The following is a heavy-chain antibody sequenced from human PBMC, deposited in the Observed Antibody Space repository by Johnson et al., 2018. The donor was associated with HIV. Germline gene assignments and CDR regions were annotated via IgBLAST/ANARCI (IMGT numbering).Heavy chain of an antibody. CDR3: ARERGYYGNPAFDI. V-gene: IGHV3-30*03. CDR2: ISYDGSNK. D-gene: IGHD4-11*01. Sequence: QEQLVESGGGVVQPGRSLRLSCAASGFTFSSYGMHWVRQAPGKGLEWVAVISYDGSNKFYTDSVKGRFSISRDNSKNTLYLQMNSLRTEDTAVYYCARERGYYGNPAFDIWGQGTMVTVSS. CDR1: GFTFSSYG. J-gene: IGHJ3*02.